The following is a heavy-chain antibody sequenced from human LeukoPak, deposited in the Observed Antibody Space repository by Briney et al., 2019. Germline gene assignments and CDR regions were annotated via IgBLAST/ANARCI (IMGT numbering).Heavy chain of an antibody. D-gene: IGHD4-23*01. CDR3: ARDIDGGNPHQGP. CDR1: GYTFTSYY. V-gene: IGHV1-46*01. J-gene: IGHJ5*02. Sequence: GASVKLSCKASGYTFTSYYMHWGRQAPGQGHEWMGIINPSGGGTSYAQKFQSRVTMTRDTSTSTVYMELSSLRSEDTAVYYCARDIDGGNPHQGPWGQGTLVTVAS. CDR2: INPSGGGT.